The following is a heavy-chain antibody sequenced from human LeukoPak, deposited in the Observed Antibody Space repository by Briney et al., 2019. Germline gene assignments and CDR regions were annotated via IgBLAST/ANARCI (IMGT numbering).Heavy chain of an antibody. CDR2: IYYSGST. D-gene: IGHD3-3*01. CDR3: ARHDYTGIFGVVSYYGMDV. J-gene: IGHJ6*02. CDR1: GGSISSYY. V-gene: IGHV4-39*01. Sequence: PSETLSLTCTVSGGSISSYYWGWIRQPPGKGLEWIGSIYYSGSTYYNPSLKSRVTISVDTSKNQFSLKLSSVTAADTAVYYCARHDYTGIFGVVSYYGMDVWGQGTTVTVSS.